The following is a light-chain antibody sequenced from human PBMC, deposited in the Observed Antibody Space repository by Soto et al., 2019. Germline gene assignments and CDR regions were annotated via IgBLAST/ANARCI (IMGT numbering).Light chain of an antibody. Sequence: QPVLTQPPSASGTPGQRVTISCSGGSTNIGNNAVYWYQHLPGTAPKLLIYRSDRRPSGVPERISGSKSGSSASLAISGLRSEDEADYYCAAWDDSLSAVLFGGGTKLTVL. CDR1: STNIGNNA. CDR2: RSD. J-gene: IGLJ2*01. V-gene: IGLV1-47*01. CDR3: AAWDDSLSAVL.